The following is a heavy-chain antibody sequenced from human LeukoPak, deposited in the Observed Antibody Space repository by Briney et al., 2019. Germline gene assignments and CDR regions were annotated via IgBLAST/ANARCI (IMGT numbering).Heavy chain of an antibody. CDR1: GFTFSSYA. V-gene: IGHV3-23*01. CDR3: AKDDSVLWFGELLYRFDY. D-gene: IGHD3-10*01. CDR2: ISGSGGST. Sequence: GGSLRLSCAASGFTFSSYAMSCVRQAPGKGLEWVSAISGSGGSTYYADSVKGRFTISRDNSKNTLYLQMNSLRAEDTAVYYCAKDDSVLWFGELLYRFDYWGQGTLVTVSS. J-gene: IGHJ4*02.